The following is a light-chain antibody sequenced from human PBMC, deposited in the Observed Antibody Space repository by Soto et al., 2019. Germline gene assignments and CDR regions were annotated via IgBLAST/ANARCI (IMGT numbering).Light chain of an antibody. CDR1: QGISSY. CDR3: QQSYSTPLT. J-gene: IGKJ4*01. Sequence: IPFTHSPSSLSSSVGDLITITCLASQGISSYLAWYQQKPGKAPKLLIYGASSLAIGVPSRFSGSGSGTDFTLTISSLQPEDFATYYCQQSYSTPLTFGGGTKVDIK. CDR2: GAS. V-gene: IGKV1-39*01.